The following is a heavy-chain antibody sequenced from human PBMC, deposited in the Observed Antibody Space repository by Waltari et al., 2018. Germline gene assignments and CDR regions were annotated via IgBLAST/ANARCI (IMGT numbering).Heavy chain of an antibody. CDR1: GYRFASYW. D-gene: IGHD3-16*01. J-gene: IGHJ3*01. Sequence: EVQLVQSGAEVRKPGESLKISCMGSGYRFASYWIGWGRQMPGKGLEWMGIILPGDSDTSYSPSFQGHVTISADTSNSTAYLQLTNLKASDTAMYYCARHPLVWVASTQNAFDVWGQGTMVTVSS. CDR2: ILPGDSDT. V-gene: IGHV5-51*03. CDR3: ARHPLVWVASTQNAFDV.